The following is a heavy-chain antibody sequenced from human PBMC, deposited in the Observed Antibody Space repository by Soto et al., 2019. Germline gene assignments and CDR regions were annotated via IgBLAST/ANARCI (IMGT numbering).Heavy chain of an antibody. V-gene: IGHV4-4*02. CDR1: GGSISSSNW. CDR2: IYHSGST. CDR3: ARVVGGYYYGMDV. Sequence: QVQLQESGPGLVKPSGTLSLTCAVSGGSISSSNWWSWVRQPPGKGLEWIGEIYHSGSTNYNPSLESRVTISVDKSKIQFSLQLSSVTAADTAVYYCARVVGGYYYGMDVWGQGTTVTVSS. D-gene: IGHD2-2*01. J-gene: IGHJ6*02.